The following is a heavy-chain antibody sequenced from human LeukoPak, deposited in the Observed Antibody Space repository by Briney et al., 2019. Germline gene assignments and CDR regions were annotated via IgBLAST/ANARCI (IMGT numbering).Heavy chain of an antibody. Sequence: PSETLSPTCTVSGGSVSSSSYYWGWIRQSPGKGLEWIGSIDYSGGTYSNPSLKTRLTISVDTSKNQFSLKLSSVTAADTAVYYCARSRYSYYFDYWGQGTLVTVSS. J-gene: IGHJ4*02. D-gene: IGHD2-15*01. V-gene: IGHV4-39*01. CDR3: ARSRYSYYFDY. CDR1: GGSVSSSSYY. CDR2: IDYSGGT.